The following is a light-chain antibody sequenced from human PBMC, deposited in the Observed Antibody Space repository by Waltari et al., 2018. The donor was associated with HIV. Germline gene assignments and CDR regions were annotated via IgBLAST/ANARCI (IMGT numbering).Light chain of an antibody. CDR1: SSDVGAYNS. Sequence: QSALTQPASVSGSPGQSITVSCTRTSSDVGAYNSASWYQQTPGTAPKLVIYEVSNRPSGISYRFSGSKSGNTASLTISGLQTEDEGDYYCSSFTTSNSLLFGGGTKVTVL. J-gene: IGLJ2*01. CDR2: EVS. CDR3: SSFTTSNSLL. V-gene: IGLV2-14*01.